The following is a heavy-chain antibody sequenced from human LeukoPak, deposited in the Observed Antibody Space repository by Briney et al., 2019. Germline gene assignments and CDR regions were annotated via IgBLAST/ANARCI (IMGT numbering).Heavy chain of an antibody. CDR1: GGSISSNF. CDR3: AREHVGYSSGWHDLDF. J-gene: IGHJ4*02. Sequence: TSETLSLTCRVSGGSISSNFWSWIRQPAGKGLEWIGRIYTSGITNYNPSLKSRVTMSVDTSKKQFSLSLSSVTAADTAVYYCAREHVGYSSGWHDLDFWGQGALVTVSS. D-gene: IGHD6-19*01. CDR2: IYTSGIT. V-gene: IGHV4-4*07.